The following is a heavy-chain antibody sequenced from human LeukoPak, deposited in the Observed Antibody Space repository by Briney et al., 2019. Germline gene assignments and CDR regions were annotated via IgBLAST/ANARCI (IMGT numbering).Heavy chain of an antibody. CDR2: IYYSGST. V-gene: IGHV4-31*03. CDR3: ASGVTTAMGYFDY. D-gene: IGHD5-18*01. J-gene: IGHJ4*02. CDR1: GGSVSSCDYL. Sequence: PSETLSLTCTVSGGSVSSCDYLWNWARQHRGEGLGWIGYIYYSGSTYYNPSVKRRLSISVDTSKNQFSLKLTSVTAADTAVYYCASGVTTAMGYFDYWGQGALVTVSS.